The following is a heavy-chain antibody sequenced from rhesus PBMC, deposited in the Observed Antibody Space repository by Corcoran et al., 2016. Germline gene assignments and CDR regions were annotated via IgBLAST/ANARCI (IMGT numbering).Heavy chain of an antibody. D-gene: IGHD6-25*01. J-gene: IGHJ4*01. CDR3: AREDATAGTEGGFDC. Sequence: QVQLQQWGEGLVKPSETLSLTCSVYGGSISGYYYWSWFPQAPGKGLEWIGNVVGKSANTKYTPSLKKRVTISKDTSKKQFSLRLTSVTAADTAVYDCAREDATAGTEGGFDCWGQGVLVIVSS. CDR1: GGSISGYYY. V-gene: IGHV4-73*01. CDR2: VVGKSANT.